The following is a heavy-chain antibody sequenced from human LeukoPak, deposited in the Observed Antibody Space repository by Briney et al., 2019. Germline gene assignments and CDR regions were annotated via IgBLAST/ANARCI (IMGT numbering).Heavy chain of an antibody. J-gene: IGHJ4*02. CDR1: GFTVSSNY. Sequence: GGSLRLSCAASGFTVSSNYMSWVRQAPGKGLEWVSVIHSGGSTYYADSVKGRFTISRDNSKNTLYLQMNSLRAEDTAVYYCARDLYDSSGQPNDYWGQGTLVTVSS. D-gene: IGHD3-22*01. CDR2: IHSGGST. CDR3: ARDLYDSSGQPNDY. V-gene: IGHV3-66*02.